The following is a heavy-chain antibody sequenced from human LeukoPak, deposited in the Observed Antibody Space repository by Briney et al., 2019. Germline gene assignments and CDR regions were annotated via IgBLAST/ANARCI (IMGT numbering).Heavy chain of an antibody. CDR1: GFTFSGSA. CDR2: IRSKANSYAT. J-gene: IGHJ4*02. CDR3: ASLLSGSNQINDY. V-gene: IGHV3-73*01. Sequence: TGGSLRLSCAASGFTFSGSAMHWVRQASGKGLEWVGRIRSKANSYATAYAASVKGRFTISRDDSKNTAYLQMNSLKTEDTAVYYCASLLSGSNQINDYWGQGTLVTVSS. D-gene: IGHD1-26*01.